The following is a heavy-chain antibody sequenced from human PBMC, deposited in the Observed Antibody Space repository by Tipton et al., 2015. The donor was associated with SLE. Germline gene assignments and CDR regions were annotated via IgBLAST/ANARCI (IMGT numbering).Heavy chain of an antibody. J-gene: IGHJ3*02. Sequence: TLSLTCTVSGGSLSSSNYYWGWVRQPPGKGLEWIASIIYSGNNYYNPSLKSRVTISVDTSKNQFSLNLSFVTAADTAVYYCARGVRIQGALDIWGPGTVVTVSS. V-gene: IGHV4-39*07. CDR2: IIYSGNN. CDR3: ARGVRIQGALDI. CDR1: GGSLSSSNYY. D-gene: IGHD5-18*01.